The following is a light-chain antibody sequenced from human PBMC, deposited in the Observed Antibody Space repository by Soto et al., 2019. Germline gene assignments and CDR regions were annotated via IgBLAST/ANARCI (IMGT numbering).Light chain of an antibody. CDR2: GAS. CDR1: HNVSSS. J-gene: IGKJ2*01. CDR3: QQYNNWPPYT. V-gene: IGKV3-15*01. Sequence: EIVMTQSPATLSVSPGDRATLSCRASHNVSSSLAWYQQKPGQAPRLLIYGASTRATGIPARFSGSGSGTEFTLTISGLLSEDFAFYFCQQYNNWPPYTFGQGTKLEIK.